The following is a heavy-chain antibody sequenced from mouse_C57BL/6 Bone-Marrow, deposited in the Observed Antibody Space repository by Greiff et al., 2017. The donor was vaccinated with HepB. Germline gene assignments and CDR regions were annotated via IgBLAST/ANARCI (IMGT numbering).Heavy chain of an antibody. CDR2: IYPRSGNT. Sequence: QVQLKESGAELARPGASVKLSCKASGYTFTSYGISWVKQRTGQGLEWIGEIYPRSGNTYYNEKFKGKATLTADKSSSTAYMELRSLTSEDTAVYYCARITTVVAQWYFDVWGTGTTVTVSS. CDR3: ARITTVVAQWYFDV. D-gene: IGHD1-1*01. CDR1: GYTFTSYG. V-gene: IGHV1-81*01. J-gene: IGHJ1*03.